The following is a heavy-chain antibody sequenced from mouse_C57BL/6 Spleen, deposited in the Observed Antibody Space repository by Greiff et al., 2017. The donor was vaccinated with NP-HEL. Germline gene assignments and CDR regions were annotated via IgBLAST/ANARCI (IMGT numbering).Heavy chain of an antibody. CDR1: GFTFSSYA. D-gene: IGHD2-3*01. Sequence: EVHLVESGGGLVKPGGSLKLSCAASGFTFSSYAMSWVRQTPEKRLEWVATISDGGSYTYYPDNVKGRFTISRDNAKNNLYLQMSHLKSEDTAMYYCARDRLLRGAMDYWGQGTSVTVSS. CDR2: ISDGGSYT. V-gene: IGHV5-4*01. J-gene: IGHJ4*01. CDR3: ARDRLLRGAMDY.